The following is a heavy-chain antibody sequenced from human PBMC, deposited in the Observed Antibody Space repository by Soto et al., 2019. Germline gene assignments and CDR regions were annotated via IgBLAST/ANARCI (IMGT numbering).Heavy chain of an antibody. V-gene: IGHV1-69*01. Sequence: QVQLVQSGAEVKKPGSSVKVSCKASGGTFSSYGISWVRQAPGQGLEWMGGIIPIFGTANYAQKFRGRVTITADESTSTAYMELSSLRSEDTAVYYCARKGRYCSSTSCYWDYWGQGTLVTVSS. CDR2: IIPIFGTA. J-gene: IGHJ4*02. CDR3: ARKGRYCSSTSCYWDY. D-gene: IGHD2-2*01. CDR1: GGTFSSYG.